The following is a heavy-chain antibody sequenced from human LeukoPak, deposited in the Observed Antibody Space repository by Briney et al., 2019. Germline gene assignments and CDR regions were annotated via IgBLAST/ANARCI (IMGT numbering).Heavy chain of an antibody. CDR3: ARDGGSDSSGWFPDWFDP. Sequence: SVKVSCKASGGTFSSYAISWVRQAPGQGLEWMGGIIPIFGTANYAQKFQGRVTITADESTSTAYMELSSLRSEDTAVYYCARDGGSDSSGWFPDWFDPWGQGTLVTVSS. D-gene: IGHD6-19*01. J-gene: IGHJ5*02. V-gene: IGHV1-69*13. CDR1: GGTFSSYA. CDR2: IIPIFGTA.